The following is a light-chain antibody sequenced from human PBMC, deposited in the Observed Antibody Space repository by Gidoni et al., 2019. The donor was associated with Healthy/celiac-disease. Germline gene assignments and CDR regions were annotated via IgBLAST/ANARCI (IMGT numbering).Light chain of an antibody. CDR2: AAS. J-gene: IGKJ2*01. CDR3: QQSYSTPYT. Sequence: DIQMTQSPSSLSASVGDRVTITCRASQSISSSLNWYQQKPGKAPKLLIYAASSLQSGVPSRFSGSGSWTDCTLTISSLQPEDFATYYCQQSYSTPYTFGQGTKLEIK. V-gene: IGKV1-39*01. CDR1: QSISSS.